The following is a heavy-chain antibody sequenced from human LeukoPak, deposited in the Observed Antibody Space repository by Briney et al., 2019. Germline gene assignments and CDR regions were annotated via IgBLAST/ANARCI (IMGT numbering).Heavy chain of an antibody. CDR2: IYHSGSI. D-gene: IGHD6-19*01. Sequence: SETLSLTCTVSGYSISSGYYWGWIRQPPGKGLEWIGSIYHSGSIYYNPSLKSRVTISVDTSKNQFSLKLSSVTAADTAVYYCARVRWLVSDRSQYYFDYWGQGTLVTVSS. V-gene: IGHV4-38-2*02. CDR1: GYSISSGYY. CDR3: ARVRWLVSDRSQYYFDY. J-gene: IGHJ4*02.